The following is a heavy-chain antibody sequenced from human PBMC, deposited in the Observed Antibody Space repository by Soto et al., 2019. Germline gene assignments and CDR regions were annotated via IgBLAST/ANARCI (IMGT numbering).Heavy chain of an antibody. J-gene: IGHJ6*03. Sequence: QAQLVQSGAELKKPGSSVKVSCKSSGGKFNTYVFTWVRQAPGQGLEWMGGIISVYRTTMYAQHFEDRVTITADESTKTVFMEVSSLRSEDTAVYYCARGDSRGYYMDVWGQGTTVTVSS. CDR1: GGKFNTYV. CDR3: ARGDSRGYYMDV. V-gene: IGHV1-69*12. CDR2: IISVYRTT. D-gene: IGHD3-10*01.